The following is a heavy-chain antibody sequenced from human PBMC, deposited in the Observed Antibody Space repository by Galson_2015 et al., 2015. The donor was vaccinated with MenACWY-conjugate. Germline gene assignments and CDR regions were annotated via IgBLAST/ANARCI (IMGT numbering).Heavy chain of an antibody. J-gene: IGHJ6*02. CDR1: GFTFSSYS. CDR3: ARDPGYSYGYYYYYGMDV. Sequence: SLRLSCAASGFTFSSYSMNWVRQAPGKGLEWVSDISSSSSTIYYADSVKGRFTISRDNAKNSLYLQMNSLRDEDAAVCYCARDPGYSYGYYYYYGMDVWGQGTTVTVS. D-gene: IGHD5-18*01. V-gene: IGHV3-48*02. CDR2: ISSSSSTI.